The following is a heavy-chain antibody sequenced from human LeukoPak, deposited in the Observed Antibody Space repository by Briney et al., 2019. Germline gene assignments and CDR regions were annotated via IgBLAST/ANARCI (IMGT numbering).Heavy chain of an antibody. Sequence: GGSLRLSCAASGFSVSHNYMSWVRQAPGKGLEWVSIIYSGGSTYYADSVKGRFAISRDNSKNTVHLQMNSLRDEDTAVYYCARAESSGYQRQFDYWGQGTLVTVSS. CDR2: IYSGGST. D-gene: IGHD3-22*01. CDR1: GFSVSHNY. V-gene: IGHV3-53*01. CDR3: ARAESSGYQRQFDY. J-gene: IGHJ4*02.